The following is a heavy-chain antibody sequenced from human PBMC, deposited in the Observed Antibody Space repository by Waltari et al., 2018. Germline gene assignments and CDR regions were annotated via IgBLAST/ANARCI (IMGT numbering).Heavy chain of an antibody. CDR1: GFTFSNYY. CDR3: VRDGLIHAADY. D-gene: IGHD2-15*01. V-gene: IGHV3-7*01. CDR2: INGDGSAK. Sequence: EVQLVESGGNLVQPGGSLRLSCVASGFTFSNYYMMWVRQAPGKGLGWGANINGDGSAKNYMDSGRGRFTISRDNAKNSVYMQLNSLRDDDTAVYYCVRDGLIHAADYWGQGTLVSVSS. J-gene: IGHJ4*02.